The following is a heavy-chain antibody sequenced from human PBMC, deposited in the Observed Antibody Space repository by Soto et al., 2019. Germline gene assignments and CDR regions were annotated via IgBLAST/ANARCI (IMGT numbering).Heavy chain of an antibody. CDR1: GGSFSTYS. V-gene: IGHV4-34*01. Sequence: LSLTCAVYGGSFSTYSWSWIRQPPGKGLEWIGEINQSGRTNYNPSLKSRVTISVDTSKNQFSLKLTSVTAADTAVYYCARAGSSSWYRFDYWGQGPLVTVSS. CDR3: ARAGSSSWYRFDY. J-gene: IGHJ4*02. D-gene: IGHD6-13*01. CDR2: INQSGRT.